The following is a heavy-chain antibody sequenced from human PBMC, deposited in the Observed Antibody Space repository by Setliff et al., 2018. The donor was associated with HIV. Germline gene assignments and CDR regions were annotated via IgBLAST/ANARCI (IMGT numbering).Heavy chain of an antibody. CDR1: GGSISNFY. J-gene: IGHJ4*02. Sequence: TLSLTCRVSGGSISNFYWSWIRQPPGKGLEWVGHIYSTGDTNYNPSLKSRVTLSADTSKNQLSLSLTSVTAADTAVYYCARVRLTMIMMVDYFDQWGQGTLVTVSS. D-gene: IGHD3-22*01. V-gene: IGHV4-4*07. CDR2: IYSTGDT. CDR3: ARVRLTMIMMVDYFDQ.